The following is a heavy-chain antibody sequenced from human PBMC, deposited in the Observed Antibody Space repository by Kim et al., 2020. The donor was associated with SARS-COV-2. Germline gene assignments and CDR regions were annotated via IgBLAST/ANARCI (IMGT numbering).Heavy chain of an antibody. D-gene: IGHD6-13*01. V-gene: IGHV3-48*02. J-gene: IGHJ3*02. CDR2: ISSSSGTI. CDR3: TRPGLTAVGTDAFNI. CDR1: GFTFSIYS. Sequence: GGSLRLSCAASGFTFSIYSMNWVGQAPGKRLEWVSYISSSSGTIYYADFVKGRFTVSRDNAKNSLYLQMNSLRDEDTAVYYCTRPGLTAVGTDAFNIWG.